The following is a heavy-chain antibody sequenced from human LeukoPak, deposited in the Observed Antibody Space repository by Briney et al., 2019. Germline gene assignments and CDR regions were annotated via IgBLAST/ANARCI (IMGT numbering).Heavy chain of an antibody. J-gene: IGHJ5*02. CDR2: IYYSGSA. V-gene: IGHV4-59*01. CDR1: GGSITSYY. CDR3: ARGGVNYKIAGP. D-gene: IGHD3-10*01. Sequence: SVTLSLTCTVSGGSITSYYWSWIRQPPGKGLEWIGYIYYSGSANYNPSLKSRVTISVDTSKNQFSLKLSSVTAADTAVYYCARGGVNYKIAGPWGQGALVTVSS.